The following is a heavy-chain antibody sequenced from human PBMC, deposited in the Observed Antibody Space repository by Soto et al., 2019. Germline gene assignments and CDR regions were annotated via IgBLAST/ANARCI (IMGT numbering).Heavy chain of an antibody. V-gene: IGHV3-53*04. Sequence: GGSLSLSCAASGFTVSSDYMSWVRQAPGKGLERVSVIYSGGSTYYADSVKGRFTISRHNSKNTLYLQMNSLRAEDTAVYYCARDGYSGYDYRRDYYYYYMDVWGKGTTVTVSS. CDR1: GFTVSSDY. D-gene: IGHD5-12*01. CDR2: IYSGGST. J-gene: IGHJ6*03. CDR3: ARDGYSGYDYRRDYYYYYMDV.